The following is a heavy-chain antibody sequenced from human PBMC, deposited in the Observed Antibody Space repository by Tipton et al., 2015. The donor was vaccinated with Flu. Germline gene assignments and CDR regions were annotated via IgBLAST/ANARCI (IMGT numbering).Heavy chain of an antibody. CDR2: MYLSGST. V-gene: IGHV4-61*09. J-gene: IGHJ6*02. Sequence: LRLSCSVSGGSITIDNYHWTWIRQPAGKGLEWIGHMYLSGSTTYNPSLKSRVTISKDTSKNQISLKVRSVTAADTAVYYCARGERYTYGLNTVYYCYYMDVWGQGTTVTVSS. CDR3: ARGERYTYGLNTVYYCYYMDV. D-gene: IGHD5-18*01. CDR1: GGSITIDNYH.